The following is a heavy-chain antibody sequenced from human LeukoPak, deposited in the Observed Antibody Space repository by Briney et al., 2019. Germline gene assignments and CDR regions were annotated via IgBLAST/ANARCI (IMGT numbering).Heavy chain of an antibody. D-gene: IGHD2-15*01. J-gene: IGHJ4*02. Sequence: GGSLRLSCAAPGFTFSSYGIHWVRQAPGKGLEWVAFIRFDGSNKYYADSVKGRFTISRDNSKNTLYLQMNSLRAEDTALYYCAKDQDSGDYFDYWGQGTLVTVSS. CDR1: GFTFSSYG. CDR3: AKDQDSGDYFDY. CDR2: IRFDGSNK. V-gene: IGHV3-30*02.